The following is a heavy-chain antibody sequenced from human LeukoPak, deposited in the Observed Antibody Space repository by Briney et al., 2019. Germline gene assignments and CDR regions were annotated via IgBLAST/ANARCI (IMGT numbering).Heavy chain of an antibody. CDR2: IIPIFGTA. CDR1: GGTFSSYA. J-gene: IGHJ6*03. D-gene: IGHD3-10*01. Sequence: GASVKVSCKASGGTFSSYAISWVRQAPGQGLEWMGGIIPIFGTANYAQKFQGRVTITADKSTSTAYMELSSLRSEDTAVYYCARDFPDYYGSGTSHYMNVWGKGTTVTVSS. V-gene: IGHV1-69*06. CDR3: ARDFPDYYGSGTSHYMNV.